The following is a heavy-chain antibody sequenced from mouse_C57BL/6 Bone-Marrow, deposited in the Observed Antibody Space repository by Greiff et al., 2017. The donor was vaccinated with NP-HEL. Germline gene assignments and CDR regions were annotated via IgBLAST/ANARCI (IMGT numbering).Heavy chain of an antibody. Sequence: VQRVESGAELARPGASVKLSCKASGYTFTSYGISWVKQRTGQGLEWIGEIYPRSGNTYYNEEFKGKATLTADKSSSTAYMELRSLTSEDSAVYFCARSRSYYFDYWGQGTTLTVSS. CDR3: ARSRSYYFDY. J-gene: IGHJ2*01. V-gene: IGHV1-81*01. CDR1: GYTFTSYG. CDR2: IYPRSGNT.